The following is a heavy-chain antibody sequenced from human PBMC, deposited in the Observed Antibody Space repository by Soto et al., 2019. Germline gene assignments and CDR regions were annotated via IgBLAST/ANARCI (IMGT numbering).Heavy chain of an antibody. Sequence: GGSLRLSCAVSGFSFGNYWMSWVRQAPGKGLEWLASIKEDGSERYYLDSVKGRFTISRDNAKDSLSLQMNSLRGEDTAFYYCARDVGPVTIFGEALSGYFDFWGQGTMVTVSS. D-gene: IGHD3-3*01. CDR3: ARDVGPVTIFGEALSGYFDF. J-gene: IGHJ4*02. CDR2: IKEDGSER. CDR1: GFSFGNYW. V-gene: IGHV3-7*03.